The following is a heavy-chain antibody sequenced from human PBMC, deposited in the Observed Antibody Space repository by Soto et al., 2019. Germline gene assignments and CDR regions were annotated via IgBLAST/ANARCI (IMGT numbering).Heavy chain of an antibody. J-gene: IGHJ4*02. CDR1: GFTFSSFA. Sequence: EVQLLESGGGLVQPGGSLRLSCAASGFTFSSFAMSWVRQAPGKGLEWVSAISHSGGSTYYADSVKGRFTISRDNSKNTLYLQMNSLRAEDTAVYYCAIDRAVVISEFWGQGTLVTVSS. D-gene: IGHD2-21*01. CDR2: ISHSGGST. CDR3: AIDRAVVISEF. V-gene: IGHV3-23*01.